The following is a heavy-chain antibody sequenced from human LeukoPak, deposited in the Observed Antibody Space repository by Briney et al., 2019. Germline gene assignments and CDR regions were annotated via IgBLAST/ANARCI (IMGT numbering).Heavy chain of an antibody. Sequence: GGSLRLSCAASGFTFSSYWTSWVRQAPGKGLEWVANIKQDGSEKYYVDSVKGRFTISRDNAKNSLYLQMNSLRAEDTAVYYCARDPYNGAYSEGYYYYFMDVWGKGTTVTVSS. V-gene: IGHV3-7*01. J-gene: IGHJ6*03. CDR1: GFTFSSYW. CDR2: IKQDGSEK. D-gene: IGHD1-1*01. CDR3: ARDPYNGAYSEGYYYYFMDV.